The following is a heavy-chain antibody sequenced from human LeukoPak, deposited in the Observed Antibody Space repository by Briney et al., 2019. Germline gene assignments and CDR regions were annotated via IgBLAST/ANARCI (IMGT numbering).Heavy chain of an antibody. CDR3: ARDLVVVAATASLDY. D-gene: IGHD2-15*01. CDR2: INPNSGGT. V-gene: IGHV1-2*02. J-gene: IGHJ4*02. Sequence: ASVKVSCKASGYTFTGYYMHWVRQAPGQGLEWMGWINPNSGGTNYAQKFQGRVTMTRDTSISTAYMELSRLRSDDTAVYYCARDLVVVAATASLDYWGQGTLVTVSS. CDR1: GYTFTGYY.